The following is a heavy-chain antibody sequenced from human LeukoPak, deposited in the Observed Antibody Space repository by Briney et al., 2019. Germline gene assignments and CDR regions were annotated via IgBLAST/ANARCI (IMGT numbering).Heavy chain of an antibody. Sequence: SETLSLTCAVSGGSFSGYYWSWIRQPPGKGLEWIGEINHSGSTNYNPSLKSRVTISVDTSKNQFSLKLSSVTAADTAVYYCARQNHRYSSSYRVYYYYGMDVWGQGTTVTVSS. CDR2: INHSGST. CDR3: ARQNHRYSSSYRVYYYYGMDV. V-gene: IGHV4-34*01. J-gene: IGHJ6*02. CDR1: GGSFSGYY. D-gene: IGHD6-13*01.